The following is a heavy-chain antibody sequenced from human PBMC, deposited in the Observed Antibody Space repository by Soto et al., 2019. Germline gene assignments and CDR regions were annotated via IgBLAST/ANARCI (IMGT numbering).Heavy chain of an antibody. V-gene: IGHV3-33*01. D-gene: IGHD6-6*01. CDR3: ARSSGIAARGGAFDI. CDR1: GFTFSSYG. Sequence: QVQLVESGGGVVQPGRSLRLSCAASGFTFSSYGMPWVRQAPGKGLEWVAVIWYDGSNKYYADSVKGRFTISRDNSKSTLYLQMNSLRAEATAVYYCARSSGIAARGGAFDIWVQGTMVTVSS. J-gene: IGHJ3*02. CDR2: IWYDGSNK.